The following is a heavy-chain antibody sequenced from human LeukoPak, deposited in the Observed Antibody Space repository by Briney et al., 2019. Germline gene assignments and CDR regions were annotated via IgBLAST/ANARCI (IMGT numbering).Heavy chain of an antibody. CDR3: ASGNTMIVVVTGFDY. CDR2: ISYDGSNK. J-gene: IGHJ4*02. V-gene: IGHV3-30-3*01. D-gene: IGHD3-22*01. Sequence: PGGSLRLSCAASGFTFSSYAMHWVRQAPGKGLEWVAVISYDGSNKYYADSVKGRFTISRDNSKNTLYLQMNSLRAEDTAVYYCASGNTMIVVVTGFDYWGQGILVTVSS. CDR1: GFTFSSYA.